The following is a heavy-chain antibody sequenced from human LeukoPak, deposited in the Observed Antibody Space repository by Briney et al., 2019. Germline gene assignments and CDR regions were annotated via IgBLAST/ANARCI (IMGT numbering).Heavy chain of an antibody. J-gene: IGHJ4*02. V-gene: IGHV4-39*07. CDR1: GGSISSSSYF. CDR3: ARELMDCSGGTCYSSFFDY. D-gene: IGHD2-15*01. Sequence: SETLSLTCTVPGGSISSSSYFWGWIRQPPGKGLEWIGSIYYRGSAYYNPSLKSRVTISVDTSKNQFSLKLSSVTAADTAVYYCARELMDCSGGTCYSSFFDYWGQGTLVTVSS. CDR2: IYYRGSA.